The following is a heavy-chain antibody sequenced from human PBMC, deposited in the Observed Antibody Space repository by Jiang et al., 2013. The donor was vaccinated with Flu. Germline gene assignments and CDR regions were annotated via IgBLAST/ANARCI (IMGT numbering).Heavy chain of an antibody. D-gene: IGHD6-6*01. J-gene: IGHJ4*02. Sequence: NHSGSTNYNPSLKSRVTISVDTSKNQFSLKLSSVTAADTAVYYCARGKGYSSSWAYWGQGTLVTVSS. CDR3: ARGKGYSSSWAY. V-gene: IGHV4-34*01. CDR2: NHSGST.